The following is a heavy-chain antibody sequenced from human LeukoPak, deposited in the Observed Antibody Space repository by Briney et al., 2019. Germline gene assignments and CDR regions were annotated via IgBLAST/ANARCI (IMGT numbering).Heavy chain of an antibody. CDR2: INHSGST. CDR3: AFSGYYPYFDY. CDR1: GGSFSGYY. Sequence: SETLSLTCAVYGGSFSGYYWSWIRQPPGKGLEWIGEINHSGSTNYNPSLKSRVTISVDTSKNQFSLKLSSVTAADTAVYYCAFSGYYPYFDYWGQGTLVTVSS. D-gene: IGHD3-22*01. V-gene: IGHV4-34*01. J-gene: IGHJ4*02.